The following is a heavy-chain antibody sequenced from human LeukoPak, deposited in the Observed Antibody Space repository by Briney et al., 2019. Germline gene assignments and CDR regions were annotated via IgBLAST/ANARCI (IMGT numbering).Heavy chain of an antibody. D-gene: IGHD6-19*01. J-gene: IGHJ3*02. CDR3: ARSRIAVIDAFDI. CDR1: GYSFTKSW. Sequence: GESLKISCQGSGYSFTKSWIGWVRQMPGKGLEWMGIIYPADSDSRYSPSFQGQVTMSVDKPTSTAYLRWSSLKASDTAIYYCARSRIAVIDAFDIWGQGTMVTVSS. CDR2: IYPADSDS. V-gene: IGHV5-51*04.